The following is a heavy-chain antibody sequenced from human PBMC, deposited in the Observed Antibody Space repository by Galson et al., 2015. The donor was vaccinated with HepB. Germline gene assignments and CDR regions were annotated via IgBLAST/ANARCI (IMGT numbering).Heavy chain of an antibody. V-gene: IGHV1-69*02. D-gene: IGHD1-26*01. J-gene: IGHJ4*02. CDR2: IIPILGIA. Sequence: SVKVSCKASGGTFSSYTISWVRQAPGQGLEWMGRIIPILGIANYAQKFQGRVTITADKSTSTAYMELSSLRSEDTAVYYCARVEGATTGVYYFDYWGQGTLVTVSS. CDR3: ARVEGATTGVYYFDY. CDR1: GGTFSSYT.